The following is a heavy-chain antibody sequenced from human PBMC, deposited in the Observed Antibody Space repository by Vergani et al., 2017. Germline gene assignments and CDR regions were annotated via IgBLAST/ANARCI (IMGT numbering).Heavy chain of an antibody. J-gene: IGHJ6*02. V-gene: IGHV3-11*04. Sequence: LEESGGGSVKPGGSLRLSCAASGFKFSDHYMSWIRQAPGKGLEWVSHISPGASTVSYTDSLTGRFTVARDNDNNSLTLDMTTLRVEDPAVYYCAMNPGISTTRHNYAMDGGGQGTTFTVSS. CDR1: GFKFSDHY. D-gene: IGHD1-14*01. CDR2: ISPGASTV. CDR3: AMNPGISTTRHNYAMDG.